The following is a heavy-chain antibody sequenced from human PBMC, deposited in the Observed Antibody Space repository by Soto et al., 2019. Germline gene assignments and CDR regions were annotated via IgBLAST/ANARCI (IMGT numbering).Heavy chain of an antibody. CDR2: VSSSGSYK. Sequence: EVQLVESGGGLVKPGGSMRLSCAVSGFTFSSQTMNWVRQAPGKGLEWVSSVSSSGSYKYYADSVKGRFTISRDNAKNSLYLQMNILRAEDTAVYFCASPRGLDDAFDFWGQGTMVTVSS. CDR3: ASPRGLDDAFDF. D-gene: IGHD3-10*01. CDR1: GFTFSSQT. V-gene: IGHV3-21*01. J-gene: IGHJ3*01.